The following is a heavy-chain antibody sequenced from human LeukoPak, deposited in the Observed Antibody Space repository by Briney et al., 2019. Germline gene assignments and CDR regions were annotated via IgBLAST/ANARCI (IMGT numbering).Heavy chain of an antibody. Sequence: SETLSLTCTVSGGSISSSYYYWAWIRQPPGKGLEWIGYIYYSGSTNYNPSLKSRVTISVDTSKNQFSLKLSSVTAADTAVYYCARGTDDRSYDFWSVYRKPRFDPWGQGTLVTVSS. J-gene: IGHJ5*02. D-gene: IGHD3-3*01. CDR2: IYYSGST. V-gene: IGHV4-61*05. CDR1: GGSISSSYYY. CDR3: ARGTDDRSYDFWSVYRKPRFDP.